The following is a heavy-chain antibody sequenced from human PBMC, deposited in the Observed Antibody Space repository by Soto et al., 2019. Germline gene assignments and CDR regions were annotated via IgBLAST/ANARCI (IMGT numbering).Heavy chain of an antibody. V-gene: IGHV1-69*13. CDR1: GGTFSSYA. J-gene: IGHJ6*02. CDR3: ARDWVVVVTAAIRVGDFYYGMYV. Sequence: SVKLSCKASGGTFSSYAISWVRQAPGQGLEWMGGIIPIFGTANYAQKFQGRVTITADESTSTAYMELSSLRSEDTAVYYCARDWVVVVTAAIRVGDFYYGMYVWGQ. D-gene: IGHD2-2*02. CDR2: IIPIFGTA.